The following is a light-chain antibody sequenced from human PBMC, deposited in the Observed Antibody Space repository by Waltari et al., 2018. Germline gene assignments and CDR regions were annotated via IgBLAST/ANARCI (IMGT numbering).Light chain of an antibody. CDR1: NSDVGGYNY. Sequence: SALTQPRSVSGSPGQSVTISCTGTNSDVGGYNYVSWYQHHPGKAPKLMIYDVSKRPSGVPDRFSGSKSGNTASLTISGLQAEDEADYYCCSYAGSYTYVFGTGTKVTVL. CDR2: DVS. J-gene: IGLJ1*01. V-gene: IGLV2-11*01. CDR3: CSYAGSYTYV.